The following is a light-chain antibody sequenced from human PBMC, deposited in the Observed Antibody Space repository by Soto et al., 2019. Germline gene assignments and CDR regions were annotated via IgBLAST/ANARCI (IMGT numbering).Light chain of an antibody. CDR1: QSVNSNY. V-gene: IGKV3-20*01. CDR3: QQYGSSPDT. J-gene: IGKJ2*01. CDR2: GAS. Sequence: EIVLTQSPGTLSLSPGERATLSCRANQSVNSNYLAWYQQKPGQAPRLLIYGASTKAPGIPDRFSGSGSGTDFTLTINRLEPEDFAVYFCQQYGSSPDTFGQGTKVEIK.